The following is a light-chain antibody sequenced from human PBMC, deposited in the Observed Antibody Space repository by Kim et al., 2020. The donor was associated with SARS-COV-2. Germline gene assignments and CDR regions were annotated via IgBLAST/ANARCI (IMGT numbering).Light chain of an antibody. CDR2: GAS. CDR3: QQYGSSPPWT. J-gene: IGKJ1*01. Sequence: PGERATLSCRASQSVSSSYLAWYQQKPGQAPRLLIYGASSRATGIPDRFSGSESGTDFTLTISRLEPEDFAVYYCQQYGSSPPWTFGQGTKVDIK. CDR1: QSVSSSY. V-gene: IGKV3-20*01.